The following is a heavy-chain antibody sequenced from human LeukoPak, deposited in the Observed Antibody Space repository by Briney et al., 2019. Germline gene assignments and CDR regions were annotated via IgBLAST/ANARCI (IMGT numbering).Heavy chain of an antibody. CDR2: ISGSGGST. Sequence: HPGGSLRLSCAASGFTFSSYAMSWVRQAPGKGLEWVSAISGSGGSTYYADSVKGRFTISRDNSKNTLYLQMNSLRAEDTAVYYCAKGAPVITMIVVVIMGGFDYWGQGTLVTVSS. CDR3: AKGAPVITMIVVVIMGGFDY. D-gene: IGHD3-22*01. V-gene: IGHV3-23*01. CDR1: GFTFSSYA. J-gene: IGHJ4*02.